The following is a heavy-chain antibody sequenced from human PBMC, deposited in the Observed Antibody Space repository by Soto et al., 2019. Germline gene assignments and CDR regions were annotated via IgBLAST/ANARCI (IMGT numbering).Heavy chain of an antibody. D-gene: IGHD1-7*01. CDR2: IYYSGST. Sequence: QLQLQESGPGLVKPSETLSLTCTVSGGSISSSSYYWGWIRQPPGKGLEWIGSIYYSGSTYYNPSLKGRVTMSVDTSKNQFSLKLSSVTAADTAVYYCARKFWNYEGFALYYMDVWGKGTTVTVSS. J-gene: IGHJ6*03. V-gene: IGHV4-39*01. CDR1: GGSISSSSYY. CDR3: ARKFWNYEGFALYYMDV.